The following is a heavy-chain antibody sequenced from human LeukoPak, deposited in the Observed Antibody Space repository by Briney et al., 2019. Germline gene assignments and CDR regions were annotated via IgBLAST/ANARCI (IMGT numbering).Heavy chain of an antibody. CDR1: GFTFSSYW. CDR3: ARVLSVSYCDS. V-gene: IGHV3-7*03. Sequence: GGSLRLSCAASGFTFSSYWMSWVRQAPGKGLEWVANIKQDGSEKYYADSVKGRFTISRDNSKNTLYLQMNSLRGEDTAVYYCARVLSVSYCDSWGQGTLVTVSS. CDR2: IKQDGSEK. D-gene: IGHD2/OR15-2a*01. J-gene: IGHJ4*02.